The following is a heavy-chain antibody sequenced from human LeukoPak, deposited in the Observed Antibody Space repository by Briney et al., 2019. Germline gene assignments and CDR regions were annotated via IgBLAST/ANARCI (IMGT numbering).Heavy chain of an antibody. Sequence: SETLSLTCAVYGGSFSGYYWSWIRQPPGKGLEWIGEINHSGSTNYNPSLKSRVTISVDTSKNQFSLKLSSVTAADTAVYYCARGRDYYYDSSALYNDYWGQGTLVTVSS. V-gene: IGHV4-34*01. CDR3: ARGRDYYYDSSALYNDY. CDR2: INHSGST. J-gene: IGHJ4*02. CDR1: GGSFSGYY. D-gene: IGHD3-22*01.